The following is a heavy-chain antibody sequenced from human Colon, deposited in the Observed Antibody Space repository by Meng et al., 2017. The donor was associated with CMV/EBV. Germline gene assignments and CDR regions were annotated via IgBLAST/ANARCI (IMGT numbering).Heavy chain of an antibody. CDR1: GAYITNRNYY. Sequence: SETLSLTCSVSGAYITNRNYYWAWIRQPPGKGLEWIGYIYYSGSTYYNPSLKSRVTISVDTSKNQFSLKLSSVTAADTAVYYCARGPYSSDGRTDYWGQGTLVTVSS. V-gene: IGHV4-30-4*08. CDR3: ARGPYSSDGRTDY. J-gene: IGHJ4*02. D-gene: IGHD6-25*01. CDR2: IYYSGST.